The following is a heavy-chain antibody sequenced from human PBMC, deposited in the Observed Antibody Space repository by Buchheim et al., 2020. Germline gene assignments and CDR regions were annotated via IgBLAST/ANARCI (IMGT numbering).Heavy chain of an antibody. D-gene: IGHD6-13*01. J-gene: IGHJ6*04. V-gene: IGHV4-31*03. Sequence: QVQLQESGPGLVKPSQTLSLTCTVSGGSISSGGYYWSWIRQHPGKGLEWIGYIYYSGSTYYNPSLKSRVTISVDTSKNQFSLKLSSVTAADTAVYYCARMGVLAAAGTTPYYYYGMDVWGKGTT. CDR2: IYYSGST. CDR3: ARMGVLAAAGTTPYYYYGMDV. CDR1: GGSISSGGYY.